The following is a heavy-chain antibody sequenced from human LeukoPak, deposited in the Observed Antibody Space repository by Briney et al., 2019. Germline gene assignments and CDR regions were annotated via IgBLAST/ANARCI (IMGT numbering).Heavy chain of an antibody. Sequence: ASVKVSCKXSGYTFASYYMHWVRQAPGQGLEWMGIINPSGGSTTYAQKFQGRVTMTRDTSTSTVYVELSSLRSEDTAVYYCARDSTPTYYSGTYYFEYWGQGTLVTVSS. CDR1: GYTFASYY. V-gene: IGHV1-46*01. D-gene: IGHD1-26*01. J-gene: IGHJ4*02. CDR2: INPSGGST. CDR3: ARDSTPTYYSGTYYFEY.